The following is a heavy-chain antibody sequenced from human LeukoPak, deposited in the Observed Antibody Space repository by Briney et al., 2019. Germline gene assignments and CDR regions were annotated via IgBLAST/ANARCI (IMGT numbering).Heavy chain of an antibody. Sequence: GGSLRLSCAASGFTFSRYAMHWVRQAPGKGLEWVTFIRYDGINKYYADSVKGRFTISRDNAKNSLYLQMNSLRAEDTAVYYCATSPVYSYGHPYYFDYWGQGTLVTVSS. D-gene: IGHD5-18*01. CDR1: GFTFSRYA. CDR2: IRYDGINK. CDR3: ATSPVYSYGHPYYFDY. V-gene: IGHV3-30*02. J-gene: IGHJ4*02.